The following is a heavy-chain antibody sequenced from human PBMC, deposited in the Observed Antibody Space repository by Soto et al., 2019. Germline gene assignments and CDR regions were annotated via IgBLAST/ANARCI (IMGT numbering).Heavy chain of an antibody. CDR2: IYYSGST. CDR3: ARTNIVVVPAAIRNWFDP. J-gene: IGHJ5*02. Sequence: NPSETLSLTCTVSGGSISSGDYYWSWIRQPPGKGLEWIGYIYYSGSTYYNPSLKSRVTISVDTSKNQFSLKLSSVTAADTAVYYCARTNIVVVPAAIRNWFDPWGQGTLVTVSS. D-gene: IGHD2-2*01. CDR1: GGSISSGDYY. V-gene: IGHV4-30-4*01.